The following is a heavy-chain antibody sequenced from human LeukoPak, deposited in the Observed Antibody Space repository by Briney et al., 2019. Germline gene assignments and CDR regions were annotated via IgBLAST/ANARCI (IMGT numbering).Heavy chain of an antibody. CDR2: RYDGSNK. Sequence: PGGSLRLSCAASGFTFSSYNIHWVRQAPGKGLEWIRYDGSNKYFADSVKGRFTISRDNSKNTLYLQMNSLRPEDTAVYYCAKQGSYCTDYWGQGTLVTVSS. CDR3: AKQGSYCTDY. J-gene: IGHJ4*02. V-gene: IGHV3-30*02. CDR1: GFTFSSYN. D-gene: IGHD3-10*01.